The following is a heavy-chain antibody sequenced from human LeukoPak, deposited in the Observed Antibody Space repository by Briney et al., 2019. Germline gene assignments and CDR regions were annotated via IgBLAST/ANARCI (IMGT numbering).Heavy chain of an antibody. Sequence: GESLKISCKGSGYSFTSYWIGWVRQMPGKGLEWMGIIYPGDSDTRYSPSFQGQVTISADKSISTAYLQWSSLKASDTAMYYCASLGLVASPHSYFDYWGQGTLVTVSS. V-gene: IGHV5-51*01. CDR1: GYSFTSYW. D-gene: IGHD3-16*01. CDR3: ASLGLVASPHSYFDY. CDR2: IYPGDSDT. J-gene: IGHJ4*02.